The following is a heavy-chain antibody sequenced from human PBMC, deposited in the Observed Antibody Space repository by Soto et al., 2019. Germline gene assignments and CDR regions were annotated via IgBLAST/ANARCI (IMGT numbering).Heavy chain of an antibody. CDR1: GFTFSSYA. Sequence: QVQLVESGGGVVQPGRSLRLSCAASGFTFSSYAMHWVRQAPGKGLEWVAVISYDGSNKYYADSVKGRFTISRDNSKNTLYLQRNSLRAEDTAVYYCAREADCSGGSCYGWFDPWGQGTLVTVSS. CDR2: ISYDGSNK. D-gene: IGHD2-15*01. V-gene: IGHV3-30-3*01. CDR3: AREADCSGGSCYGWFDP. J-gene: IGHJ5*02.